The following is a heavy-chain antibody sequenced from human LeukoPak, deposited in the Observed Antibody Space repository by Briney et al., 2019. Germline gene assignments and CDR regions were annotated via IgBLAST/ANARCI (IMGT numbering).Heavy chain of an antibody. CDR1: GFTFSSYS. Sequence: GGSLRLSCAASGFTFSSYSMNWIRQAPGKGLEWVSSISSSSSYIYYADSVKGRFTISRDNAKNSLYLQMNSLRAEDTAVYYCARDPDRDRRRVGEAFDIWGQGTMVTVSS. D-gene: IGHD3-22*01. J-gene: IGHJ3*02. CDR3: ARDPDRDRRRVGEAFDI. CDR2: ISSSSSYI. V-gene: IGHV3-21*01.